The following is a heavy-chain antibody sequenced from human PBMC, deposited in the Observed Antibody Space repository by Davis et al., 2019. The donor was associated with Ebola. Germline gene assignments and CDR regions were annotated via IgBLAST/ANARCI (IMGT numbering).Heavy chain of an antibody. V-gene: IGHV3-72*01. J-gene: IGHJ4*01. D-gene: IGHD1-14*01. Sequence: GESLKISCAASGFTFSEHYMDWVRQAPAQGLEWVGRIRNKANSYTTEYAASVKGRFTISRDESKNSLYLQMNSLKTEDTAVYYCAASAGTVGKFDYWGQGTLVTVSS. CDR3: AASAGTVGKFDY. CDR1: GFTFSEHY. CDR2: IRNKANSYTT.